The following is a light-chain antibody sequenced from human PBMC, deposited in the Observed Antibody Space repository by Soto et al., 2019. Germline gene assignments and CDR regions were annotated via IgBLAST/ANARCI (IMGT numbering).Light chain of an antibody. V-gene: IGLV1-51*01. J-gene: IGLJ2*01. CDR1: GSNIGSNS. CDR3: GTWESYLSVGV. Sequence: QSVLTQPPSVSAAPGQTVTISCSGSGSNIGSNSVSWYQQVPGTAPKLLLYDNNKRPSGIPDRFCGYKSGTSATLGITGLQTADEADYYCGTWESYLSVGVFGGGTKLTVL. CDR2: DNN.